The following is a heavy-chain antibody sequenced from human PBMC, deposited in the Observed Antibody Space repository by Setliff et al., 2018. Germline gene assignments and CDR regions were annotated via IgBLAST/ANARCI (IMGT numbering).Heavy chain of an antibody. J-gene: IGHJ3*02. Sequence: LRLSCAASGFTFSGYYMQWVRQAPGKGLEWVSYIRNDGATTSYADSVKGRFTISRDNAKNSLYLQMNSLRAEDTAVYYCASAGHSGSWFPFDAFHIWGQGTMVTVSS. CDR1: GFTFSGYY. D-gene: IGHD6-13*01. V-gene: IGHV3-48*04. CDR2: IRNDGATT. CDR3: ASAGHSGSWFPFDAFHI.